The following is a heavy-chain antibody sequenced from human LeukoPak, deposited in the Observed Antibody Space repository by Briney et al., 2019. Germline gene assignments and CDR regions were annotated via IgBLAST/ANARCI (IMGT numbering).Heavy chain of an antibody. CDR1: GYTFTEYN. CDR3: GRPGLHVSGSFNF. Sequence: ASLKVSCKASGYTFTEYNIHWVRQAPGQGLEWMGWINPNSGGTNYAQKFQGRVTMTRDTSINTAYMEVSRLSSDDTAVYYCGRPGLHVSGSFNFWGQGTLVTVSS. D-gene: IGHD1-26*01. V-gene: IGHV1-2*02. CDR2: INPNSGGT. J-gene: IGHJ4*02.